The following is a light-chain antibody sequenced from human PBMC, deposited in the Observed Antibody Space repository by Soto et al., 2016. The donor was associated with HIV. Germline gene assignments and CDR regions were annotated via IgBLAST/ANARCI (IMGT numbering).Light chain of an antibody. CDR2: AAS. V-gene: IGKV1-39*01. J-gene: IGKJ1*01. Sequence: DIQMTQSPSSLSASVGDRVTITCRASQSISTYLNWYQQKPGKAPKLLIYAASTLQSGVPSRFGGSGSGTDFTLALSSVQPDDVGTYYCQQYNTVPWTFGQGTKLEMK. CDR3: QQYNTVPWT. CDR1: QSISTY.